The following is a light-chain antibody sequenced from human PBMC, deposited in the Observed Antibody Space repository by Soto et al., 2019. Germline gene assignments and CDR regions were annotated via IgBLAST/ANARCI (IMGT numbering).Light chain of an antibody. Sequence: QSALTQPASVSGSPGQSITISCTGTSSDVGGYNYVSWYQQHPGKAPKLMIYEVSNRPSGVSNRFSGSKSGNTASLTISGLQAEDDADYYCSSYTSSSDNYVFGTGTKVTVL. CDR1: SSDVGGYNY. CDR2: EVS. CDR3: SSYTSSSDNYV. V-gene: IGLV2-14*01. J-gene: IGLJ1*01.